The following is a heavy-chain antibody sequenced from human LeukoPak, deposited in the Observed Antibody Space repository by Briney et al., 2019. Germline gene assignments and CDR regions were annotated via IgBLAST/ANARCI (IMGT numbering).Heavy chain of an antibody. Sequence: SETLSLTCTVSGGSISSYYWSWIRQPPGKGLEWIGYIYYSGSTNYNPSLKSRVTISVDTSKNQFSLKLSSVTAADTAVYYCARAWWRADYGRVDVWGQGTTVTVSS. CDR1: GGSISSYY. V-gene: IGHV4-59*08. CDR2: IYYSGST. J-gene: IGHJ6*02. CDR3: ARAWWRADYGRVDV. D-gene: IGHD4-17*01.